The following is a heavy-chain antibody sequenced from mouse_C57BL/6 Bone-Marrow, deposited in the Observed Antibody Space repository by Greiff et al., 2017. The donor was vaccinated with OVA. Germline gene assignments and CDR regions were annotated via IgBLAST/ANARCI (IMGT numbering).Heavy chain of an antibody. Sequence: QVQLQQPGAELVKPGASVKLSCKASGYTFTSYWMHWVKQRPGQGLEWIGMIHPNSGSTNYNEKFKSKATLTVDKSSSTAYMQLSSLTSEDSAVYYWARFYYSNPRYAMDYWGQGTSATVSA. V-gene: IGHV1-64*01. CDR3: ARFYYSNPRYAMDY. J-gene: IGHJ4*01. CDR1: GYTFTSYW. D-gene: IGHD2-5*01. CDR2: IHPNSGST.